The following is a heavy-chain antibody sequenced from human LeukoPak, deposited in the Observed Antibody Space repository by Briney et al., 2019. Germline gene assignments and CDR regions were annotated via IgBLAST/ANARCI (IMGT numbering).Heavy chain of an antibody. J-gene: IGHJ6*03. D-gene: IGHD3-3*02. CDR3: ARDHFTYHYYYMDA. Sequence: GGSLSLSCEASGFTLSYSWMSWVRQAPGKGLEWVARIKQDGSEKYYVGSVKGRFTISRDNAKSSLYLHINSLRAEDTAAYYCARDHFTYHYYYMDAWGKGTTVVASS. CDR2: IKQDGSEK. V-gene: IGHV3-7*01. CDR1: GFTLSYSW.